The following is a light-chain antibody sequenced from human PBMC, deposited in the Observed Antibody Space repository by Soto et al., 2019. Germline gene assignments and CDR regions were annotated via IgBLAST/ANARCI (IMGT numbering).Light chain of an antibody. CDR2: DAS. CDR1: QDINSA. V-gene: IGKV1D-13*01. J-gene: IGKJ3*01. CDR3: QQFNDYIFT. Sequence: AIQLTQSPSSLSASVGDRVTITCRASQDINSALAWYQQKPGKAPNLLIYDASSLESGVPSRFSGSGSGTEFSLTISSLQPEDFATYYCQQFNDYIFTFGPGTKVEIK.